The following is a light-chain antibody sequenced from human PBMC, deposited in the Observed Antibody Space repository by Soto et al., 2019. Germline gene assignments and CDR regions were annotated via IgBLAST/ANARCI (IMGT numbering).Light chain of an antibody. CDR1: QSVSSY. CDR3: QQRSNWPRVIT. Sequence: EIVLTQSPATLSLSPGERATLSCRASQSVSSYLAWYQQKPGQAPRLLIYDASNRATGIPARFSGSGSGTDFPLTLSSLGPEDFAVYSCQQRSNWPRVITFGQGTRLEIK. CDR2: DAS. V-gene: IGKV3-11*01. J-gene: IGKJ5*01.